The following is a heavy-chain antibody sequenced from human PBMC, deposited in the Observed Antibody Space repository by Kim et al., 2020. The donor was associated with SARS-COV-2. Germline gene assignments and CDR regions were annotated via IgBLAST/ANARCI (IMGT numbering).Heavy chain of an antibody. J-gene: IGHJ4*02. CDR2: IWYDGSNK. D-gene: IGHD1-7*01. Sequence: GGSLRLSCAASGFTFSSYAMHWVRQAPGKGLEWVAVIWYDGSNKYYADSVKGRFTISRDNSKNTLYLQMNSLRAEDTAVYYCAKEYNWNFPIDYWGQGTL. V-gene: IGHV3-33*03. CDR1: GFTFSSYA. CDR3: AKEYNWNFPIDY.